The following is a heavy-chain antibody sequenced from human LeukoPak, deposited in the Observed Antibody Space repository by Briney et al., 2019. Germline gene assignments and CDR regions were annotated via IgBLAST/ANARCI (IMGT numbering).Heavy chain of an antibody. CDR3: ARGVETRPADLPFDD. Sequence: PSETLSLTCTVSGYSISSGYYWGWIRQPPGKGLEWIGSIYHVGSTYYNPSLKSRVTISVDTSKNQFSLKLSSVTAADAAVYYCARGVETRPADLPFDDWGLGTMVTVSS. V-gene: IGHV4-38-2*02. D-gene: IGHD2-8*01. CDR2: IYHVGST. J-gene: IGHJ3*01. CDR1: GYSISSGYY.